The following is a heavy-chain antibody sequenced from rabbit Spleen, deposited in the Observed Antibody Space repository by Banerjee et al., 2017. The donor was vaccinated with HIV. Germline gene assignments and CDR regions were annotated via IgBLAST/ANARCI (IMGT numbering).Heavy chain of an antibody. Sequence: QSLEESGGGLVQPEGSLTLTCTASGISFGISDYMCWVRQAPGKGLEWIACIDSGYSGFTYFATWAKGRFTCSKTSSTTMTLQMTRLTAADTATYFCARDTSSSFSSYGMDLWGPGTLVTVS. CDR2: IDSGYSGFT. V-gene: IGHV1S40*01. D-gene: IGHD1-1*01. CDR1: GISFGISDY. J-gene: IGHJ6*01. CDR3: ARDTSSSFSSYGMDL.